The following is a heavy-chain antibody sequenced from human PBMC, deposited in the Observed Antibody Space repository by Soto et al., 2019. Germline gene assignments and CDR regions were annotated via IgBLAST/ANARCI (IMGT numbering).Heavy chain of an antibody. CDR3: ARYGGFGGHYYYYGMDV. CDR1: GYSFTSYW. J-gene: IGHJ6*02. Sequence: GESLKISCKGSGYSFTSYWISWVRQMPGKGLEWMGRIDPSDSYTNYSPSFQGHVTISADKSISTAYLQWSSLKASDTAMYYCARYGGFGGHYYYYGMDVWGQGTTVTVSS. CDR2: IDPSDSYT. V-gene: IGHV5-10-1*01. D-gene: IGHD3-16*01.